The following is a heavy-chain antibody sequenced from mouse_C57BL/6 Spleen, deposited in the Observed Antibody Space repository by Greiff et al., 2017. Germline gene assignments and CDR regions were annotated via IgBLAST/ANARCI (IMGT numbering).Heavy chain of an antibody. J-gene: IGHJ2*01. D-gene: IGHD1-1*01. V-gene: IGHV1-50*01. CDR2: IDPSASYP. Sequence: QVQLQQPGAELVKPGASVKLSCKASGYTFTSYWMQWVNQRPGQGLEWIGEIDPSASYPNYNQKFKGKATLTVDTSSSTAYMQLSSLTSEDSAVSDCARSTTVVAHFDYWGQGTTLTVSS. CDR1: GYTFTSYW. CDR3: ARSTTVVAHFDY.